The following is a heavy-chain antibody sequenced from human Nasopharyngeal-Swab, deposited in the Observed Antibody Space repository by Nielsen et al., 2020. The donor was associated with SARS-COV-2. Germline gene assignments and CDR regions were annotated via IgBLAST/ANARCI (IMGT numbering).Heavy chain of an antibody. CDR3: TTDYYFDY. CDR1: GFIFSGSA. J-gene: IGHJ4*02. Sequence: GESLKISCAASGFIFSGSAMHWVRQASGKGLEWVGRIGGKDHNYATTYGAAVKGRFTISRDDSKNTAFLQMDSLKTEDTALYYCTTDYYFDYWGQGTLVTVSS. V-gene: IGHV3-73*01. CDR2: IGGKDHNYAT.